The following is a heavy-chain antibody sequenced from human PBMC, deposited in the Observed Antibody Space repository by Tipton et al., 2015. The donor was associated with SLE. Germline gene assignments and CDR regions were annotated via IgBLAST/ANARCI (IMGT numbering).Heavy chain of an antibody. V-gene: IGHV4-30-2*01. Sequence: TLSLTCTVSGGSISSGGYSWSWIRQPPGKGLEWIGYIYHSGSTYYNPSLKSRVTISVDRSKNQFSLKLSSVTAADTAVYYCAGTKLASSEGKFAPGFDYWGQGTLVTVSS. D-gene: IGHD6-6*01. CDR1: GGSISSGGYS. CDR2: IYHSGST. CDR3: AGTKLASSEGKFAPGFDY. J-gene: IGHJ4*02.